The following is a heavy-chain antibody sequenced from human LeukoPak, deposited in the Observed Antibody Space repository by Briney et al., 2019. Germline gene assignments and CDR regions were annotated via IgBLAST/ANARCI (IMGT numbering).Heavy chain of an antibody. CDR3: ARLDCSSTSCYRRTDY. V-gene: IGHV4-34*01. J-gene: IGHJ4*02. D-gene: IGHD2-2*01. Sequence: SETLSLTCAVYGGSFSGYYWSWIRQPPGEGLEWIGEINHSGSTNYNPSLKSRVTISVDTSKNQFSLKLSSVTAADTAVYYCARLDCSSTSCYRRTDYWGQGTLVTVSS. CDR2: INHSGST. CDR1: GGSFSGYY.